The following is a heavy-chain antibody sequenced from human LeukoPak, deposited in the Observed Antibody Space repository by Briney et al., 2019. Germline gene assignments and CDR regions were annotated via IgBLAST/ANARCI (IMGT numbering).Heavy chain of an antibody. D-gene: IGHD2-2*01. Sequence: SETLSLTCAVYGGSSSVYYWSWIRQPPGKGLEWIGEINHSGSTKFNPSLKSRVTLSIDTSRNQFSLSLSSVTAADTAVYYCARLFCYSTACYVDSWGQGTLATVSS. CDR2: INHSGST. CDR1: GGSSSVYY. J-gene: IGHJ4*02. V-gene: IGHV4-34*01. CDR3: ARLFCYSTACYVDS.